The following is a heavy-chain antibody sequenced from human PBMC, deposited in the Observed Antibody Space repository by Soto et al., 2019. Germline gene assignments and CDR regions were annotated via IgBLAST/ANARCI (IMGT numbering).Heavy chain of an antibody. CDR2: IYHSGSS. Sequence: PSETLSLTCIVSGGSISTGDCYWTWIRQPPGKGLEWIGYIYHSGSSYYNSSLKSRVIISVDTSKNQFSLKLSSVTATDAAVYHCARLSRDWYFDLWGRGTLVTVPQ. V-gene: IGHV4-30-4*01. CDR1: GGSISTGDCY. CDR3: ARLSRDWYFDL. J-gene: IGHJ2*01.